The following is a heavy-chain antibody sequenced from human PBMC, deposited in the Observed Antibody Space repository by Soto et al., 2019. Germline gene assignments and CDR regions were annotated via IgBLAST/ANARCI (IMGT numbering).Heavy chain of an antibody. J-gene: IGHJ3*02. V-gene: IGHV1-46*03. CDR2: INPSGGST. Sequence: ASVKVSCKASGYTFTSYYMHWVRQAPGQGLEWMGIINPSGGSTSYAQKFQGRVTMTRDTSTSTVYMELSSLRSEDTAVYYCARAVLLGYCSSTSCRDAFDIWGQGTMVTVS. CDR3: ARAVLLGYCSSTSCRDAFDI. D-gene: IGHD2-2*01. CDR1: GYTFTSYY.